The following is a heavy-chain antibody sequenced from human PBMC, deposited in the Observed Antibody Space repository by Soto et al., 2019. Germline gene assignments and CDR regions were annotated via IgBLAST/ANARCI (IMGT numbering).Heavy chain of an antibody. CDR3: ARGVVPPVFCLEL. CDR1: GGSFSGYS. V-gene: IGHV4-34*02. D-gene: IGHD1-26*01. Sequence: QVQLQQWGAGLLKPSETLSLTCAVSGGSFSGYSWTWTWIRQPPGKGLEWIGEIDHSGGTNYNPFVAVIVTITVDTSRSQFTLKLASVTAANSTVYYWARGVVPPVFCLELWRQGTLVTVSS. J-gene: IGHJ4*02. CDR2: IDHSGGT.